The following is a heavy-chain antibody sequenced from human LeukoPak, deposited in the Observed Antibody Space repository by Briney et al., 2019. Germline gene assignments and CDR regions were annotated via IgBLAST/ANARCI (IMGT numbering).Heavy chain of an antibody. J-gene: IGHJ6*03. D-gene: IGHD2-2*01. Sequence: GESLRISCKGSGYSFTSYWIGWVRQMPGKGLEWMGIIYPGDSDTRYSPSFQGQVTISADKSISTAYLQWSSLKASDTAMYYCVRVPVTPHCSSTSCYRTNYYYYYMDVWGKGTTVTVSS. CDR1: GYSFTSYW. CDR2: IYPGDSDT. V-gene: IGHV5-51*01. CDR3: VRVPVTPHCSSTSCYRTNYYYYYMDV.